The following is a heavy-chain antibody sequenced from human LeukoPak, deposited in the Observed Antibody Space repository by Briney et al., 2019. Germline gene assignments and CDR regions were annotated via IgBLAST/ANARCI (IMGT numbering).Heavy chain of an antibody. Sequence: PSETLSLTCTVSGGSISSYYWSWIRQPPGKGLEWIGFIYYSGSTNYNPSLKSRVTISVDTSKNQFSLKLSSVTAADTAVYYCARDRGSSWPLEAYWYFDLWGRGTLVTASS. V-gene: IGHV4-59*01. CDR3: ARDRGSSWPLEAYWYFDL. J-gene: IGHJ2*01. D-gene: IGHD6-13*01. CDR2: IYYSGST. CDR1: GGSISSYY.